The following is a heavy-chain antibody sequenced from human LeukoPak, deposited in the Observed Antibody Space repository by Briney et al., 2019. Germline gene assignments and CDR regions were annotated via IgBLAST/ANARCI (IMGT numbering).Heavy chain of an antibody. Sequence: SVKVSCKASGGTFSSYAISWVRQAPGQGLEWMGRIIPIFGTANYAQKFQGRVTITTDESTSTAYMELSSLRSEDTAVYYCASTLGGYYFDYWGQGTLVTVSS. CDR3: ASTLGGYYFDY. CDR1: GGTFSSYA. CDR2: IIPIFGTA. D-gene: IGHD3-10*01. V-gene: IGHV1-69*05. J-gene: IGHJ4*02.